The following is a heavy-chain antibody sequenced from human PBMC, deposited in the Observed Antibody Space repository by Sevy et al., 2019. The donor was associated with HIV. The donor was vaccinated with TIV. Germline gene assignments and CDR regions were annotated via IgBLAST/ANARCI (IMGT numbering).Heavy chain of an antibody. CDR3: ARGKSGYGYALNY. CDR1: GFTFGNYA. V-gene: IGHV3-66*01. CDR2: IHSDDTT. D-gene: IGHD5-18*01. J-gene: IGHJ4*02. Sequence: GGSLRLSCAASGFTFGNYAMSWVRQAPGKGLEGVSVIHSDDTTYHADSVKDRFTISRDNFKNTLYLHMSSLRAEDTAVYYCARGKSGYGYALNYWGQGTLVTVSS.